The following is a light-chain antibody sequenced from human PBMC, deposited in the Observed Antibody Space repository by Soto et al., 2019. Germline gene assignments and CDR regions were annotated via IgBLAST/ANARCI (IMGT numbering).Light chain of an antibody. CDR3: SSYTSSTTRVV. CDR1: SSDVGGYNY. Sequence: QSALAQPASLSGSPGQSITISCTGTSSDVGGYNYVSWYQQHPDKAPKLMIYDVSDRPSGVSNRFSGSKSGNTASLTISGLQAEDEADYYCSSYTSSTTRVVFGGGTKLTVL. V-gene: IGLV2-14*03. J-gene: IGLJ2*01. CDR2: DVS.